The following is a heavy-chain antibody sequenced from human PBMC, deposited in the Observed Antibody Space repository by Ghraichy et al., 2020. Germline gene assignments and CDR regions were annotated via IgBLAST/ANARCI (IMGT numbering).Heavy chain of an antibody. J-gene: IGHJ2*01. CDR3: ARLPRTSPWYFGL. D-gene: IGHD3/OR15-3a*01. CDR2: IYYSGST. V-gene: IGHV4-30-4*01. Sequence: TLSLTCTVSGGSISSGDYYWSWIRQPPGKGLEWIAYIYYSGSTYYNPSLKSRVTISVDTSKNMFSLKLSSVTAADTAVYYCARLPRTSPWYFGLWGRGTLVTVSS. CDR1: GGSISSGDYY.